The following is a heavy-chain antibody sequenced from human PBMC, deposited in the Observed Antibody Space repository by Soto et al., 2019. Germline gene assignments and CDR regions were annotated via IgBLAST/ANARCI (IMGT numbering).Heavy chain of an antibody. CDR3: GQEGSGWTPAEYFQH. D-gene: IGHD6-19*01. CDR1: SGSISSSNW. CDR2: IYHSGST. Sequence: QVQLQESGPGLVKPSGTLSLTCAVSSGSISSSNWWSWVRQPPGKGLEWIGEIYHSGSTNYNPSLKGRVTMAVDKSKNQFSLKLSSVTAAETAVYYCGQEGSGWTPAEYFQHWGQGTLVIVSS. V-gene: IGHV4-4*02. J-gene: IGHJ1*01.